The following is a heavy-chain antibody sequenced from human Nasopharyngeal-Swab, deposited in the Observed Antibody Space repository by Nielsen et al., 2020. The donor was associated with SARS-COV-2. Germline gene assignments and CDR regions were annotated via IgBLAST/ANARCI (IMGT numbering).Heavy chain of an antibody. Sequence: APGKGLEWLSYISGGSAYTKYDDSVKGRFTISRDNAKNTLFLQMNSLRVEDTAVYFCATTVAKAFHIWGQGTMVPSPQ. J-gene: IGHJ3*02. CDR3: ATTVAKAFHI. V-gene: IGHV3-11*06. CDR2: ISGGSAYT. D-gene: IGHD4-17*01.